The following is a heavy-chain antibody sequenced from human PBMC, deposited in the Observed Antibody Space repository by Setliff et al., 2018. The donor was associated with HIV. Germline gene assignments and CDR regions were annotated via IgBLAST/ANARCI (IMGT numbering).Heavy chain of an antibody. Sequence: SETLSLTCTVSGDSISSSAYYWGWVRQPPGKGLEWIGSIYYSGTAYYNPSLRSRVTILVDTSNNNFSLKLNSVTAADTAMYHCARVIASGYNFWSGYPFDAFDVWGQGTMITVSS. CDR1: GDSISSSAYY. D-gene: IGHD3-3*01. J-gene: IGHJ3*01. CDR2: IYYSGTA. CDR3: ARVIASGYNFWSGYPFDAFDV. V-gene: IGHV4-39*07.